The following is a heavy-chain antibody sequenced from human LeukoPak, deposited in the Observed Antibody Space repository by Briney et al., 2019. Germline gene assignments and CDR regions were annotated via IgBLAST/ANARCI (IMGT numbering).Heavy chain of an antibody. CDR2: ISYDGSNK. D-gene: IGHD3-10*01. J-gene: IGHJ4*02. Sequence: GGSLRLSCAASGFTFSSCAMHWVRQAPGKGLEWVAVISYDGSNKYYADSVKGRFTISRDNSKNTLYLQMNSLRAEDTAVYYCAKAAYYYGSGSYFWFDYWGQGTLVTVSS. CDR1: GFTFSSCA. V-gene: IGHV3-30*04. CDR3: AKAAYYYGSGSYFWFDY.